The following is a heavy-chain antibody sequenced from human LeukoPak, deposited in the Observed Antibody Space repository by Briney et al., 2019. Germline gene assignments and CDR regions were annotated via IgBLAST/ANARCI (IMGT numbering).Heavy chain of an antibody. CDR1: GYTFTSYG. J-gene: IGHJ4*02. D-gene: IGHD6-19*01. CDR3: ARRYSSGWSFDY. Sequence: ASVKVSCKASGYTFTSYGISWVRQAPGQGLEWMGWMNPNSGNTGYAQKFQGRVTITRNTSISTAYMELSSLRSEDTAVYYCARRYSSGWSFDYWGQGTLATVSS. CDR2: MNPNSGNT. V-gene: IGHV1-8*03.